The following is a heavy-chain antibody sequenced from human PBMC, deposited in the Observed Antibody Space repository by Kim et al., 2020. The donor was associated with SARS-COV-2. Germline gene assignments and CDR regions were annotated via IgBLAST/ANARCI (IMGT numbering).Heavy chain of an antibody. CDR1: GYTFTSYG. V-gene: IGHV1-18*04. Sequence: ASVKVSCKASGYTFTSYGISWVRQAPGQGLEWMGWISAYNGNTNYAQKLQGRVTMTTDTSTSTAYMELRSLRSDDTAVYYCARVGPWGAVLGYFGCLSWAKKYNGFDPWGQGTLVTVSS. D-gene: IGHD3-9*01. J-gene: IGHJ5*02. CDR2: ISAYNGNT. CDR3: ARVGPWGAVLGYFGCLSWAKKYNGFDP.